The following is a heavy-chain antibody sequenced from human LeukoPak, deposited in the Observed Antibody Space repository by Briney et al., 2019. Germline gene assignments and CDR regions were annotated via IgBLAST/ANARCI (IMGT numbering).Heavy chain of an antibody. V-gene: IGHV4-39*01. J-gene: IGHJ6*02. Sequence: SETLSLTCTVSGGSISSSSYSWGWIRQPPGKGLEWIGSIYYSGSTYYNPSLKSRVTISVDTSKNQFSLKLSSVTAADTAVYYCARHGGYYYYYGMDVWGQGTTVTVSS. CDR1: GGSISSSSYS. CDR3: ARHGGYYYYYGMDV. D-gene: IGHD3-10*01. CDR2: IYYSGST.